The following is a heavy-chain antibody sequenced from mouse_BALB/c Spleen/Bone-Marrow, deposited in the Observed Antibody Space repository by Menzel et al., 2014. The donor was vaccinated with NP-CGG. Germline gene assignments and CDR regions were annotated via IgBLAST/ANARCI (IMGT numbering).Heavy chain of an antibody. CDR3: ARGGNYGWFAY. CDR2: IDPANGDI. D-gene: IGHD2-1*01. Sequence: EVQLQQSGAELVKPGASVKLSCTAFGFNIKDTYMHWVKQRPEQGLEWIGRIDPANGDIIYDPKFQGKASITADTSSNTAYLQLSSLTSEDTAVYYCARGGNYGWFAYWGQGTLVTVSA. CDR1: GFNIKDTY. V-gene: IGHV14-3*02. J-gene: IGHJ3*01.